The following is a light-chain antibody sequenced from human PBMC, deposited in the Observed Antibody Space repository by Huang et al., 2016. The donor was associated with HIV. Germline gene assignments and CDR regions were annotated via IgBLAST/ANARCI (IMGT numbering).Light chain of an antibody. Sequence: DIIMTQSPDSLAVSLGERATLNCRSSQSVYSSSTSKDYMAWFQQKPGQPPRLLLFWASTREAGVPDRLTGSGSGTHFTLTIASLEAEDAAMYYCQQYYSSPQTFGQGTRVEVK. CDR2: WAS. J-gene: IGKJ1*01. V-gene: IGKV4-1*01. CDR1: QSVYSSSTSKDY. CDR3: QQYYSSPQT.